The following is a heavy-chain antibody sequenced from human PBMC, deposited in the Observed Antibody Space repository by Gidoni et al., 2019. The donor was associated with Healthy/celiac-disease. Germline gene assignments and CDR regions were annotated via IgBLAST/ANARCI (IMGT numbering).Heavy chain of an antibody. V-gene: IGHV1-69*04. CDR2: INPILGIA. J-gene: IGHJ4*02. Sequence: QVQLVQSGAEGKKPGSSVTLSCKASGGTFSSYAISWVRQAPGQGLEWMGRINPILGIANYAQKFQGRVTITADKSTSTAYMELSSLRSEDTAVYYCARDGYSSGPGDYWGQGTLVTVSS. CDR3: ARDGYSSGPGDY. D-gene: IGHD6-19*01. CDR1: GGTFSSYA.